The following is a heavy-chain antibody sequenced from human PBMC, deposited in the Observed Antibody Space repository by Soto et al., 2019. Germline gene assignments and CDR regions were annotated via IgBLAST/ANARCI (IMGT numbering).Heavy chain of an antibody. CDR1: GGSISSSPYY. D-gene: IGHD1-26*01. CDR2: VYYSGGP. J-gene: IGHJ4*02. CDR3: ARRPVYSGNRESDF. V-gene: IGHV4-39*01. Sequence: PSETLSLTCTVSGGSISSSPYYWGWIRQPPGKGLEWIGSVYYSGGPNHNPSLQSRVTISVDTSRNQISLKVYSVTAADTAVYYCARRPVYSGNRESDFWGQGTMATVYS.